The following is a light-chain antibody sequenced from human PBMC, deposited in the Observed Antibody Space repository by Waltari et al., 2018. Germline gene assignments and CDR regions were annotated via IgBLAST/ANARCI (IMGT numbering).Light chain of an antibody. J-gene: IGLJ2*01. CDR2: KDS. Sequence: SYDLTQPPSVSVSPGQTARITCSGNTLPKQFAYWYQQKPGQAPVLMIYKDSERPSGIPVRFSGSSSGTTVMLTSSGVQAEDEADYYCQSADNSGTPVVFGGGTKLTVL. CDR3: QSADNSGTPVV. V-gene: IGLV3-25*03. CDR1: TLPKQF.